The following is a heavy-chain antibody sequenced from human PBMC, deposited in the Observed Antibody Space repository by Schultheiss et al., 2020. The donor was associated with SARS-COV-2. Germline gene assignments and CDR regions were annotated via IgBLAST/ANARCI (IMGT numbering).Heavy chain of an antibody. CDR1: GGSISSGGYY. J-gene: IGHJ6*02. Sequence: SETLSLTCTVSGGSISSGGYYWSWIRQHPGKGLEWIGEIYHSGSTNYNPSLKSRVTISVDTSKNQFSLKLSSVTAADTAVYYCWCYDYYGMDVWGQGTTVTVSS. CDR2: IYHSGST. D-gene: IGHD3-3*01. V-gene: IGHV4-31*09. CDR3: WCYDYYGMDV.